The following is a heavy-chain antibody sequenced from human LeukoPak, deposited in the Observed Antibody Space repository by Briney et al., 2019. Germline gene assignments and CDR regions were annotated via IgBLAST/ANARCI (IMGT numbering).Heavy chain of an antibody. D-gene: IGHD6-6*01. V-gene: IGHV4-39*02. J-gene: IGHJ4*02. CDR3: ARDKGTSYLSSFDY. CDR1: GGSVSSSSYH. CDR2: VFYSGST. Sequence: SETLSLTCTVSGGSVSSSSYHWGWIRQPPGKGLEWIGSVFYSGSTYYNPSLKSRVTMSVDTSKNQFSLKLSSVIAADTAVYYCARDKGTSYLSSFDYWGQGTLVTVSS.